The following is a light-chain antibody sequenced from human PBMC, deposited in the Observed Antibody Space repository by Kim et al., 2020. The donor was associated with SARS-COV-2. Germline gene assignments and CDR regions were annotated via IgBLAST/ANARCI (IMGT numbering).Light chain of an antibody. CDR3: QVWDSGSDQWV. J-gene: IGLJ3*02. CDR1: DIGTKS. Sequence: APRKTATLPCGGADIGTKSVPWYQPKPGQAPVLVIYYDTDRPSGIPERFSASNSGNTATLTVSRVEAGDEADYYCQVWDSGSDQWVFGGGTQLTVL. CDR2: YDT. V-gene: IGLV3-21*04.